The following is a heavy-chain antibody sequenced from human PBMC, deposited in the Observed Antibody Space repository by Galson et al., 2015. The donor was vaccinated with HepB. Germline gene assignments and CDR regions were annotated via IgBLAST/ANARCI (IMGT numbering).Heavy chain of an antibody. CDR2: IRSKANSYAT. CDR3: TIPGFQMGATTV. J-gene: IGHJ4*02. V-gene: IGHV3-73*01. CDR1: GFTFSGPA. Sequence: SLRLSCAASGFTFSGPAMHWVRQASGKGLEWVGRIRSKANSYATAYAASVKGRFTISRDDSKNTAYLQMNSLKTEDTAVYYCTIPGFQMGATTVWGQGTLVTVSS. D-gene: IGHD1-26*01.